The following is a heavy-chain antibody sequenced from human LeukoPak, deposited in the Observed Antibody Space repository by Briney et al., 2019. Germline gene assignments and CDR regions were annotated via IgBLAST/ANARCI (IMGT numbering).Heavy chain of an antibody. J-gene: IGHJ4*02. CDR2: ISYDGSNK. D-gene: IGHD3-22*01. CDR1: GFTFSSYG. Sequence: PGGSLILSCAASGFTFSSYGMHWVRQAPGKGLEWVAVISYDGSNKYYADSVKGRFTISRDNSKNTLYLQMNSLRAEDTAVYYCAKMTSDSSGETDYWGQGTLVTVSS. V-gene: IGHV3-30*18. CDR3: AKMTSDSSGETDY.